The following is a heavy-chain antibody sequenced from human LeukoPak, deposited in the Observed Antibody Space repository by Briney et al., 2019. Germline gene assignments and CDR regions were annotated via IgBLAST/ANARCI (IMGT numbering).Heavy chain of an antibody. V-gene: IGHV4-34*01. CDR1: GGSFSGYY. D-gene: IGHD3-22*01. CDR2: INHSGST. Sequence: SETLSLTCAVYGGSFSGYYWSWIREPPGKGLEWIGEINHSGSTNYNPSLKSRVTISVDTSKNQFSLKLSSVTAADTAVYYCARGLGDSSGYYPFDYWGQGTLVTVSS. J-gene: IGHJ4*02. CDR3: ARGLGDSSGYYPFDY.